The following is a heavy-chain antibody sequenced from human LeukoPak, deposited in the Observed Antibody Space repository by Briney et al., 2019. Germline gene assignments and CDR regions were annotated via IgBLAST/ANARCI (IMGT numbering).Heavy chain of an antibody. J-gene: IGHJ4*02. Sequence: GGSLRLSRAASGFTFSSYAMSWVRQAPGEGLEWVSAISGSGGSTYYADSVKGRFTISRDNSKNTLYLQMNSLRAEDTAVYYCAKDTQYSGYDSRTNFDYWGQGTLVTVSS. CDR3: AKDTQYSGYDSRTNFDY. CDR2: ISGSGGST. CDR1: GFTFSSYA. V-gene: IGHV3-23*01. D-gene: IGHD5-12*01.